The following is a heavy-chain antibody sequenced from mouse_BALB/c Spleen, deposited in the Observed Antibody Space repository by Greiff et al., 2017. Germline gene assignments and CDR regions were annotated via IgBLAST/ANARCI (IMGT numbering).Heavy chain of an antibody. D-gene: IGHD2-1*01. Sequence: QVQLQQSGPELVKPGASVKISCKASGYSFTSYYIHWVKQRPGQGLEWIGWIFPGSGNTKYNEKFKGKATLTADTSSSTAYMQLSSLTSEDSAVYFCARSIYYGYAMDYWGQGTSVTVSS. CDR1: GYSFTSYY. V-gene: IGHV1-66*01. J-gene: IGHJ4*01. CDR2: IFPGSGNT. CDR3: ARSIYYGYAMDY.